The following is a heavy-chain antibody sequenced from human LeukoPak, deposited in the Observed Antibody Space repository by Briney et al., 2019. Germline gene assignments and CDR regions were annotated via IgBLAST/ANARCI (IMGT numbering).Heavy chain of an antibody. Sequence: PVKVSCKASGGTFSSYAISWVRHAPGQGLGWVGVSIPIFGRANYSHTFQVRGTITLDESTNTAFRHLSSLRSEDTAVYYCARGDSDCSSTGCHPHDAFAIWGQGTMVTVSS. D-gene: IGHD2-2*01. J-gene: IGHJ3*02. V-gene: IGHV1-69*13. CDR1: GGTFSSYA. CDR2: SIPIFGRA. CDR3: ARGDSDCSSTGCHPHDAFAI.